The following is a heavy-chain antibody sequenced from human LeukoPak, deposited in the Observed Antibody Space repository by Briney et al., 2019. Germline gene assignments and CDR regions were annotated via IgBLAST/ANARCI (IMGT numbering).Heavy chain of an antibody. Sequence: SETLSLTCAVYGGSFSGYYWSWIRQPPGKGLEWIGEINHSGSTYYNPSLKSRVTISVDTSKNQFSLKLSSVTAADTAVYYCARVGEGNWFDPWGQGTLVTVSS. CDR3: ARVGEGNWFDP. J-gene: IGHJ5*02. D-gene: IGHD3-10*01. CDR2: INHSGST. V-gene: IGHV4-34*01. CDR1: GGSFSGYY.